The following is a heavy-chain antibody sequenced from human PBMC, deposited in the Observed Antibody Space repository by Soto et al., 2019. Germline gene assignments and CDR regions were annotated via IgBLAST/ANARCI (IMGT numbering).Heavy chain of an antibody. CDR2: IIPIFGTA. CDR3: ARTDSSSWYSPERRWFDP. D-gene: IGHD6-13*01. CDR1: GGTFSSYA. V-gene: IGHV1-69*13. J-gene: IGHJ5*02. Sequence: SVKVSCKASGGTFSSYAISWVRQAPGQGLEWMGGIIPIFGTANYAQKFQGRVTITADESTSTAYMELSSLRSEDTAVYYCARTDSSSWYSPERRWFDPWGQGTLVTVSS.